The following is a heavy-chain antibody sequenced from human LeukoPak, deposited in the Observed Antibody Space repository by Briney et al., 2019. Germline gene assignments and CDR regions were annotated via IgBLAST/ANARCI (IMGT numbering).Heavy chain of an antibody. D-gene: IGHD4-23*01. CDR3: ARDLSGGNSAGGFDY. V-gene: IGHV3-33*01. J-gene: IGHJ4*02. Sequence: GRSLRLSCAASGFTFSSYGMHWVRQALGKGLEWVAVIWYDGSNKYYADSVKGRFTISRDNSKNTLYLQMNSLRAEDTAVYYCARDLSGGNSAGGFDYWGQGTLVTVSS. CDR1: GFTFSSYG. CDR2: IWYDGSNK.